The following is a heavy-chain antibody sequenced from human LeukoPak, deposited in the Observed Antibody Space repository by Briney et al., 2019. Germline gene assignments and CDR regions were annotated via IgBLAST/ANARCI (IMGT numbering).Heavy chain of an antibody. CDR1: GGFISSNSAY. V-gene: IGHV4-39*01. CDR3: ARQGPSRDGYNYGY. J-gene: IGHJ4*02. Sequence: SETLSLTCTVSGGFISSNSAYWSWIRQPPGKALEGIGNIFYSGTTYYNPSLQSRITMSVDTSKNQFSLKLSSVTAADTAVYYCARQGPSRDGYNYGYWGQGTLVTVSS. CDR2: IFYSGTT. D-gene: IGHD5-24*01.